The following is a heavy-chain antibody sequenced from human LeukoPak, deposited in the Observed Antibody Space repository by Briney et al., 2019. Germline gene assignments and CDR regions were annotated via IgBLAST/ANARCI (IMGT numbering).Heavy chain of an antibody. D-gene: IGHD3-9*01. Sequence: PSETLSLTCTVSGGSISSYYWSWIRQPLGKGLEWIGDIHYSGSSTHNPSLKSRVSISVDTFKNQLSLNLTSVTAADTAVYYCAARERLDWILYWGQGTLVTVSS. CDR2: IHYSGSS. CDR1: GGSISSYY. J-gene: IGHJ4*02. V-gene: IGHV4-59*01. CDR3: AARERLDWILY.